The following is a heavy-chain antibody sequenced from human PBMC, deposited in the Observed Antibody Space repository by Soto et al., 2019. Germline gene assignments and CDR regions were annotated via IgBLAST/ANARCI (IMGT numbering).Heavy chain of an antibody. CDR3: ARLGRYFDASHFDY. CDR1: GGSIISYY. Sequence: LSLTCTVSGGSIISYYWSWIRQPPVKGLEWIGYIYYSGSTNYNPSLKSRVTISVDTSKNQFSLKLSSVTAADKAVYYCARLGRYFDASHFDYWDQGTLVTVSS. D-gene: IGHD3-9*01. J-gene: IGHJ4*02. CDR2: IYYSGST. V-gene: IGHV4-59*01.